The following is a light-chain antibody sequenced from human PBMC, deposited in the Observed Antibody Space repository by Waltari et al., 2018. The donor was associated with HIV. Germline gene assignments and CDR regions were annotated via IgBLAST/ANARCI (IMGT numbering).Light chain of an antibody. CDR3: CSYAGSYVYV. J-gene: IGLJ1*01. V-gene: IGLV2-11*01. CDR2: DVY. Sequence: QSALTQPRSVSGSPGQSVTISCTGTSSDVGGYNYVSWYQHHPGKAPKLMIYDVYKWPSGVPDRFSGSESGNTASLTISGLQAEDEADYYCCSYAGSYVYVFGTGTKVTVL. CDR1: SSDVGGYNY.